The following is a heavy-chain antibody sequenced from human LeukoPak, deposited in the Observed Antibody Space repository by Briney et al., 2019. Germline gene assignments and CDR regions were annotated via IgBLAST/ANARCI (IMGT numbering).Heavy chain of an antibody. J-gene: IGHJ4*02. Sequence: ASVKVSCKVSGYTLTELSMHWVRQAPGKGLEWMGGFDPEDGETIYAQKFQGRVTMTEDTSTDTAYMELSSLRSEDTAVYYCATGGSGWYCLDYWGQGTLVTVSS. V-gene: IGHV1-24*01. D-gene: IGHD6-19*01. CDR3: ATGGSGWYCLDY. CDR2: FDPEDGET. CDR1: GYTLTELS.